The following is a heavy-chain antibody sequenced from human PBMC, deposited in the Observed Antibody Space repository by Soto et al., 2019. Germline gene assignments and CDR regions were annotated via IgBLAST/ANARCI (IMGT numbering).Heavy chain of an antibody. V-gene: IGHV3-30*18. CDR1: GCTSRNYG. J-gene: IGHJ4*02. D-gene: IGHD6-13*01. CDR2: ISHDGSDK. Sequence: GSLRLAGAASGCTSRNYGMHWVRQAPGKGLEWVAVISHDGSDKYYADSMKGRFIISRDNSENTLFLNMNSLKPEDTAVYYCAKENQHLVHDYWGQGTLVTVYS. CDR3: AKENQHLVHDY.